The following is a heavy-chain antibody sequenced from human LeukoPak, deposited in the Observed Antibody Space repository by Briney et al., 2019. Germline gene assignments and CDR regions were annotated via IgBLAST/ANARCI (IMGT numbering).Heavy chain of an antibody. Sequence: PSETLSLTCTVSGGSISSSSYYWGWIRQPPGKGLEWIGSIYYSGSTYYNPSLKSRVTISVDTSKNQFSLKLSSVTAADTAVYYCAGQAHSGYLLGYWGQGTLVTVSS. D-gene: IGHD6-13*01. CDR2: IYYSGST. CDR3: AGQAHSGYLLGY. CDR1: GGSISSSSYY. V-gene: IGHV4-39*01. J-gene: IGHJ4*02.